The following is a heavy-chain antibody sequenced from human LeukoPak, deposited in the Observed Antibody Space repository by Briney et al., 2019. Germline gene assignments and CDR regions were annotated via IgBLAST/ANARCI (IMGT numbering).Heavy chain of an antibody. V-gene: IGHV3-49*04. D-gene: IGHD6-13*01. Sequence: QSGGSLRLSCTTSGFTFSDYAMSWVRQAPGKGLEWVAFIRSKTYAGTTEYAASVRGRFTFSRDDSKSLAYLQMNTLKTEDTAVYYCTTDWSSWYGDYWGQGTLVTVSS. J-gene: IGHJ4*02. CDR3: TTDWSSWYGDY. CDR2: IRSKTYAGTT. CDR1: GFTFSDYA.